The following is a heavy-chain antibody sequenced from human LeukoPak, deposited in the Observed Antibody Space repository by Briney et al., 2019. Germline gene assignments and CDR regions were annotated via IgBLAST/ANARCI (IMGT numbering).Heavy chain of an antibody. CDR3: ARSPLWLGESYYYYGMDV. D-gene: IGHD3-10*01. CDR1: GGSISSYY. J-gene: IGHJ6*02. CDR2: IYYSGST. Sequence: SETLSLTCTVSGGSISSYYWSWIRQPPGKGLEWIGYIYYSGSTNYNPSLKSRVTISVDTSKNQFSLKLSSVTAADTAVYYCARSPLWLGESYYYYGMDVWGQGTTVTVPS. V-gene: IGHV4-59*08.